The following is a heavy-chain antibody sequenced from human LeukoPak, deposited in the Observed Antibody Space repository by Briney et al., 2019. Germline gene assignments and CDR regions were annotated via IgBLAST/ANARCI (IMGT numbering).Heavy chain of an antibody. V-gene: IGHV4-31*03. D-gene: IGHD4-17*01. CDR2: IYYSGST. CDR1: GGSISSGDFY. Sequence: PSETLSLTCTVSGGSISSGDFYWSWIRQPPGKGLEWIGYIYYSGSTYYNPSLKSRVTISVDTSKNQFSLKLSSVTAADTAVYYCARDHDYGDFRRAFDIWGQGTMVTVSS. J-gene: IGHJ3*02. CDR3: ARDHDYGDFRRAFDI.